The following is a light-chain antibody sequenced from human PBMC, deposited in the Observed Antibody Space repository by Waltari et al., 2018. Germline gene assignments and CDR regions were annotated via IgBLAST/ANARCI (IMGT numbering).Light chain of an antibody. CDR1: SSDVGDYHY. CDR3: SSYVNSSTV. J-gene: IGLJ7*01. Sequence: QSALTQPAFVPGSPEQSITISCTATSSDVGDYHYVSWYQQHPGKAPKLMIYDVNKRPSGVSNRFSGSKSANAASLTISGLQAEDEADYYCSSYVNSSTVFGGGSHLTVL. CDR2: DVN. V-gene: IGLV2-14*01.